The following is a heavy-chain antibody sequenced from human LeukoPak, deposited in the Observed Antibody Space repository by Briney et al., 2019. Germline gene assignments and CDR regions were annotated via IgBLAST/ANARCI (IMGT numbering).Heavy chain of an antibody. CDR3: AKDKPDRLLWFGELLF. D-gene: IGHD3-10*01. J-gene: IGHJ4*02. V-gene: IGHV3-23*01. Sequence: GGSLRLSCAASGFTFSTYSMSWVRLAPGKGLEWVSGISGSGANTYYADSVKGRFTISRDNSKNTLYLQMNSLRAEDTAVYYCAKDKPDRLLWFGELLFWGQGTLVTVSS. CDR2: ISGSGANT. CDR1: GFTFSTYS.